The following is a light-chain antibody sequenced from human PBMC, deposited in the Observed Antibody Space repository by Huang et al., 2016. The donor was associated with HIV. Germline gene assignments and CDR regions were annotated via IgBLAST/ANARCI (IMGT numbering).Light chain of an antibody. Sequence: IQMTQSPSSLSASVGDRVTITCRASQSISRYLNWYQQKPGKAPNLLMYAASSLQSGVPSRFSGSGSGTDFTLTISSLQPEDFAIYYCQQTYNTPTFGQGTKVESK. J-gene: IGKJ1*01. CDR3: QQTYNTPT. CDR1: QSISRY. V-gene: IGKV1-39*01. CDR2: AAS.